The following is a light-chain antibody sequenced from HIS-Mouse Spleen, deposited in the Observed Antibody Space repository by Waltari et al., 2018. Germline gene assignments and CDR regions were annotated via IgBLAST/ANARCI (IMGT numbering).Light chain of an antibody. CDR2: AAS. CDR1: QRISSY. J-gene: IGKJ4*01. Sequence: DIQMTQSPSSLSASVGDRVTITCRASQRISSYLNWYQQKPGKAPKLLIYAASSLQSGVPSRFSGSGSGTDFTLTISSLQPEDFATYYCQRSYSTPPLTFGGGTKVEIK. V-gene: IGKV1-39*01. CDR3: QRSYSTPPLT.